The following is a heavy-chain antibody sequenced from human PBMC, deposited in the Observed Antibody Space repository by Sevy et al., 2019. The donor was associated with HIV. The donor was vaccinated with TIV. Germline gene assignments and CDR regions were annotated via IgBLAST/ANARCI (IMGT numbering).Heavy chain of an antibody. J-gene: IGHJ6*02. CDR1: GFTFSSYS. V-gene: IGHV3-48*02. D-gene: IGHD5-12*01. Sequence: GGSLRLSCAASGFTFSSYSMNWVRQAPGKGLEWVSYISSSSSTIYYADSVKGRFTISRDNAKNSLYLQMNSLRDEDTAAYYCARRTGYSGYDYGMDVWGQGTTVTVSS. CDR2: ISSSSSTI. CDR3: ARRTGYSGYDYGMDV.